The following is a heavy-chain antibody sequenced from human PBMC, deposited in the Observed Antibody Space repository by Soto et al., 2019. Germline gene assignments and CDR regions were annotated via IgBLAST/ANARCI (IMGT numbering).Heavy chain of an antibody. D-gene: IGHD5-18*01. Sequence: QVQLVQSGAEVKKPGASVRVSCKASGYTFTHYYIHWVRQAPGQGLEWMGIINPNGGITTYAQKFRAGFSMTMDTSTGTVYLELSSLRSEDSAVYYCATSVNSAMAFDYWGQGTLVTVSS. CDR1: GYTFTHYY. CDR3: ATSVNSAMAFDY. CDR2: INPNGGIT. J-gene: IGHJ4*02. V-gene: IGHV1-46*01.